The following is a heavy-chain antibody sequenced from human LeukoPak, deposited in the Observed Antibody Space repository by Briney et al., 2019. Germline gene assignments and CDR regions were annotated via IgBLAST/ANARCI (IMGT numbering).Heavy chain of an antibody. CDR2: IYYSGST. J-gene: IGHJ6*02. Sequence: SETLSLTCTVSGGSISSYYWSWIRQPPGKGLEWIGYIYYSGSTNYNPSLKSRVTISVDTSKNQFSLKLSSVTAADTAVYYCARSQSTGWYNGGLDVWGQGTTVTVSS. CDR1: GGSISSYY. CDR3: ARSQSTGWYNGGLDV. D-gene: IGHD6-19*01. V-gene: IGHV4-59*08.